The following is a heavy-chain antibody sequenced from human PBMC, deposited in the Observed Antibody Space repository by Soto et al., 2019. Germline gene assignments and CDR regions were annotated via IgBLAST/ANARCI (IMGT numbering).Heavy chain of an antibody. Sequence: QVQLQESGPGLVKPSQTLSLTCTVSGGSISSGGYYWSWIRQHPGKGLEWIGYIYYSGSTYYNPSLRGRVTISVDTSKNQFSLKLSSVTAADTAVYYCARDRLETSGMDVWGQGTTVTVSS. V-gene: IGHV4-31*03. CDR2: IYYSGST. D-gene: IGHD1-1*01. CDR1: GGSISSGGYY. J-gene: IGHJ6*02. CDR3: ARDRLETSGMDV.